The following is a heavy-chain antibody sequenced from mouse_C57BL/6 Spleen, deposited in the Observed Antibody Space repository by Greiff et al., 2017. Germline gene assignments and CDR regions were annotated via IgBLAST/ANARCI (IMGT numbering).Heavy chain of an antibody. CDR1: GYTFTSYW. CDR3: ARYYGSSYPYYFDY. Sequence: VKLQQPGAELVRPGSSVKLSCKASGYTFTSYWMHWVKQRPIQGLEWIGNIDPSDSETHYNQKFKDKATLTVDKSSSTAYMQLSSLTSEDSAVYYCARYYGSSYPYYFDYWGQGTTLTVSS. D-gene: IGHD1-1*01. V-gene: IGHV1-52*01. J-gene: IGHJ2*01. CDR2: IDPSDSET.